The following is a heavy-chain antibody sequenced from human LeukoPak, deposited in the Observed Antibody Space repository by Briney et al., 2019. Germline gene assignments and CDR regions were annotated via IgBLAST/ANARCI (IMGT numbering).Heavy chain of an antibody. D-gene: IGHD3-16*02. CDR3: ARGPLVRLPSSFDP. Sequence: AASVKVSCKASGYTFTSYDINWVRQAPGQGLEWMGWMNPNSGNTGSAQRFQGRITMTRDTSISTAYMELSSLRSEDTAVYYCARGPLVRLPSSFDPWGQGTLVTVSS. V-gene: IGHV1-8*01. J-gene: IGHJ5*02. CDR2: MNPNSGNT. CDR1: GYTFTSYD.